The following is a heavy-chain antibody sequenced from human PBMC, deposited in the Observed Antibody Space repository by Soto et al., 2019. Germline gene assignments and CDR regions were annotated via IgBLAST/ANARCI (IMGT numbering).Heavy chain of an antibody. CDR2: IKQDGSEK. CDR3: ATQGWPPDAFDI. J-gene: IGHJ3*02. V-gene: IGHV3-7*01. D-gene: IGHD2-15*01. CDR1: GFTFSRNW. Sequence: EVQLVESGGGLVQPGGSLRLSCAGSGFTFSRNWMSWVRQAPGKGLEWVANIKQDGSEKYYVDSLKGRFTISRDNAKNSLYLQMNSLRAEDTAVYYCATQGWPPDAFDIWGQGTMVTVSS.